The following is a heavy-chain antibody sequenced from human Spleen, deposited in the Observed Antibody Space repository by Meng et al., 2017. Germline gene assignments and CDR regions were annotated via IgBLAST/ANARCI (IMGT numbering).Heavy chain of an antibody. D-gene: IGHD1-1*01. CDR1: GGSISSADYY. CDR3: VRENWKSTIDY. V-gene: IGHV4-30-4*01. Sequence: QVQLQESGPVLVKPSQTLSLTCTVSGGSISSADYYWSWIRQPPGKGLEWIGYIYYSGSTYYNQSLKSRLTISVDTSKKQFSLRLTSVTAADTAVYYCVRENWKSTIDYSGQGLLVTVSS. CDR2: IYYSGST. J-gene: IGHJ4*02.